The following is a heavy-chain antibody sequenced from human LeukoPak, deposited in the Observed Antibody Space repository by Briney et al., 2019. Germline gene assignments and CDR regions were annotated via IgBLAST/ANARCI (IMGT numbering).Heavy chain of an antibody. CDR3: ASGGRVGDIFDI. CDR2: INRDGSSI. J-gene: IGHJ3*02. CDR1: GFTFSSNW. D-gene: IGHD2-15*01. Sequence: PGGSLRLSCAAPGFTFSSNWMYWVRQASGKGLVWVSRINRDGSSIGYADSVKGRFTISRDNARNTLYLQMNSLRAEDTALYYCASGGRVGDIFDIWGQGTMVTVSS. V-gene: IGHV3-74*01.